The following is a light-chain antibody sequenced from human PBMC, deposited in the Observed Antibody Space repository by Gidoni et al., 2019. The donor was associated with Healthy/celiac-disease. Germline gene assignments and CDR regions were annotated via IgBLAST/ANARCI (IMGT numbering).Light chain of an antibody. CDR3: V. Sequence: SYVLTQPPAVSVAPGKTARITCGGNNIGSKSLHWYQQKPGQAPVLVIYYDSDRPSGIPERFSGSNSGNTATLTISRVEAGDSSSDHWVFGGGTKLTVL. CDR2: YDS. J-gene: IGLJ3*02. CDR1: NIGSKS. V-gene: IGLV3-21*01.